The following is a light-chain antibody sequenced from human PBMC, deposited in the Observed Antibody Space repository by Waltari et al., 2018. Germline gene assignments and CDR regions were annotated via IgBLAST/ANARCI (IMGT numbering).Light chain of an antibody. J-gene: IGLJ2*01. CDR3: LSRDTSSTRL. CDR1: SLRRYY. CDR2: GQD. Sequence: SSELTQDPAVSVALGQTVRITCQGDSLRRYYASWYKQRPGQAPILVLYGQDNRPSGIPDRFSGSTSGNTASLTITGAQAEDEADYYCLSRDTSSTRLFGGGTRLTV. V-gene: IGLV3-19*01.